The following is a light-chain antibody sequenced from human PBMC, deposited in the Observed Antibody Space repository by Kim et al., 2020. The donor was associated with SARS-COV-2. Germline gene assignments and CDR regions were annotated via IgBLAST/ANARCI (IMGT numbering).Light chain of an antibody. J-gene: IGLJ3*02. CDR1: SSDVGGYNY. V-gene: IGLV2-14*01. Sequence: QSALTQPASVSGSPGQSITISCTGTSSDVGGYNYVSWYQQHPGKAPKLMIYDVSKRPSGVSNRFSGSKSGNTASLTISGLQAEDEADYYCSSYTSSSTVWVFGGGTQLTVL. CDR2: DVS. CDR3: SSYTSSSTVWV.